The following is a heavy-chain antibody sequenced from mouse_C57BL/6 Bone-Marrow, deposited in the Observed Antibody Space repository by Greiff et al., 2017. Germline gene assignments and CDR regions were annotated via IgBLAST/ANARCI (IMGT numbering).Heavy chain of an antibody. CDR1: GYTFTSYW. Sequence: VQLQQPGAELVKPGASVKMSCKASGYTFTSYWITWVKQRPGQGLEWIGDIYPGSGSTNYNEKFKSKATLTVDTSSSTAYMQLSSLTSEDSAVYYCAIYYGNYVEAMDYWGQGTSVTVSS. D-gene: IGHD2-1*01. CDR3: AIYYGNYVEAMDY. J-gene: IGHJ4*01. CDR2: IYPGSGST. V-gene: IGHV1-55*01.